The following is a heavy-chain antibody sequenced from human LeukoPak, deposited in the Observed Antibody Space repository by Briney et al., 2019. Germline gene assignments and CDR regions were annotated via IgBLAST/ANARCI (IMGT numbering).Heavy chain of an antibody. Sequence: GESLQISCKGSGYIFSSYWIGWVRQLPGKGVEWMGIIYPGYSDTRYSPSFQGQVTISADKPISTAYLQWSSLKASDTAMYYCARRVTTVTTIDYWGQGTLVTVSS. V-gene: IGHV5-51*01. CDR3: ARRVTTVTTIDY. CDR1: GYIFSSYW. D-gene: IGHD4-17*01. J-gene: IGHJ4*02. CDR2: IYPGYSDT.